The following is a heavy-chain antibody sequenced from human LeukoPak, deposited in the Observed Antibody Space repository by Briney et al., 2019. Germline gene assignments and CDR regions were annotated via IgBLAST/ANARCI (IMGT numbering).Heavy chain of an antibody. D-gene: IGHD2-2*01. CDR3: ARGRGGYCSSTSCPPYYFDY. CDR2: IYHSGST. CDR1: GGSISSGAYS. J-gene: IGHJ4*02. V-gene: IGHV4-30-2*01. Sequence: SQTLSLTCAVSGGSISSGAYSWSWIRQPPGKGLEWNGYIYHSGSTYYNPSLKSRVTISVDRSKNQFSLKLSSVTAADTAVYYCARGRGGYCSSTSCPPYYFDYWGQGTLVTVSS.